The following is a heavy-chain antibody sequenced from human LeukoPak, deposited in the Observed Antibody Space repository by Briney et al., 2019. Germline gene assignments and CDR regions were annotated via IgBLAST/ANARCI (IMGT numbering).Heavy chain of an antibody. J-gene: IGHJ6*03. CDR2: MIPNSGNT. V-gene: IGHV1-8*01. D-gene: IGHD6-13*01. CDR1: GYTFTSCD. Sequence: ASVKVSCKASGYTFTSCDINWVRQATGQGLEWMGWMIPNSGNTGYAQKFQGRVTMTRNTSISTAYMELSSLRSEDTAVSYCARRFSSSWYYYYYYMDVWGKGTTVTVSS. CDR3: ARRFSSSWYYYYYYMDV.